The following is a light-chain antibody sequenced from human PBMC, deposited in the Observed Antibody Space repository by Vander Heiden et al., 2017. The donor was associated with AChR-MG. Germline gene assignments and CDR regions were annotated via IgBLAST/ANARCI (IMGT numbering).Light chain of an antibody. CDR2: DVS. V-gene: IGLV2-14*03. J-gene: IGLJ3*02. Sequence: QSALTQPASVSGSPAQSLTLSCSGTSSDVGGYNYVSWYQQHPGKAAKLMIYDVSNRPSGVSNRFSGSKSGNTASLTISGLQAEDEADYYCSSYTSSSTLQVFGGGTKLTVL. CDR1: SSDVGGYNY. CDR3: SSYTSSSTLQV.